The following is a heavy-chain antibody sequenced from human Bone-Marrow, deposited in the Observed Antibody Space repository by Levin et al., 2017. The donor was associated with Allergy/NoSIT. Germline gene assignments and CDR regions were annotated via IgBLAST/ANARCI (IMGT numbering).Heavy chain of an antibody. CDR1: GFTFSDFG. CDR3: VKDWAEYNYVYKFDY. CDR2: ISFEGSNQ. D-gene: IGHD3-16*01. J-gene: IGHJ4*02. V-gene: IGHV3-30*18. Sequence: GGSLRLSCAASGFTFSDFGMHWVRQAPGKGLEWVAVISFEGSNQYYVDSVKGRFTISRENSKKTLYLQMDSLSPEDSAVYYCVKDWAEYNYVYKFDYWRQGTLVSVSS.